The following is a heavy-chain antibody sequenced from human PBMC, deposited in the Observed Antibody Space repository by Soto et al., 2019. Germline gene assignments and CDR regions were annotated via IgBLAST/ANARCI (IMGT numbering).Heavy chain of an antibody. CDR2: IYYSGST. CDR3: GRAGYYYDIIVYPRLFDY. D-gene: IGHD3-22*01. CDR1: GGSISSYY. V-gene: IGHV4-59*01. J-gene: IGHJ4*02. Sequence: SETLSLTCTVSGGSISSYYWSWIRQPPGKGLEWIGYIYYSGSTNYNPSLKSRVTISVDTSKNQFSLKLSSVTAADTAVYYCGRAGYYYDIIVYPRLFDYWGQGTLVTVSS.